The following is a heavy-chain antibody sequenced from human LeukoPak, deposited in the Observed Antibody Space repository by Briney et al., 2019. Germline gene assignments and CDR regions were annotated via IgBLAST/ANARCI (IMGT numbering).Heavy chain of an antibody. D-gene: IGHD5-24*01. V-gene: IGHV3-7*03. J-gene: IGHJ4*02. CDR3: AKEGRSLQTY. CDR2: IKEDGTET. CDR1: GFMFTSNW. Sequence: GGSLRLSCAASGFMFTSNWMSWVRLAPGKGLEWVANIKEDGTETYYVDSVKGRFTISRDNAKNSLYLQMNSLRVEDTAVYYCAKEGRSLQTYWGQGTLVTVSS.